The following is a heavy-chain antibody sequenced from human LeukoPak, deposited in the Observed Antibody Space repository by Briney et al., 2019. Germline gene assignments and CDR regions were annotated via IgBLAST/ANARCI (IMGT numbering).Heavy chain of an antibody. J-gene: IGHJ3*02. Sequence: GGSLRLSCAASGFTFTSYGFHWVRQAPGKAREWVAFMSYNGNKKYGDSVKARFTISRDTAKDTLHLKMNDLRPDDAAVYYCARDPLAISRWANAFDIWGQGTMVTVSS. V-gene: IGHV3-30*03. CDR2: MSYNGNK. CDR1: GFTFTSYG. CDR3: ARDPLAISRWANAFDI. D-gene: IGHD2-21*01.